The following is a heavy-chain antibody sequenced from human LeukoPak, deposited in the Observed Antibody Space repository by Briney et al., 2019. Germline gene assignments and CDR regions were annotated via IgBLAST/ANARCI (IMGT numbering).Heavy chain of an antibody. CDR3: ARYYYDSSGYLYYFDY. D-gene: IGHD3-22*01. CDR2: INWNGGST. V-gene: IGHV3-20*04. J-gene: IGHJ4*02. Sequence: GGSLRLTCAASGFTFDDYGMSWVRQAPGKGLEWVSGINWNGGSTGYADSVKGRFTISRDNAKNSLYLQMNSLRAEDTALYYCARYYYDSSGYLYYFDYWGQGTLVTVSS. CDR1: GFTFDDYG.